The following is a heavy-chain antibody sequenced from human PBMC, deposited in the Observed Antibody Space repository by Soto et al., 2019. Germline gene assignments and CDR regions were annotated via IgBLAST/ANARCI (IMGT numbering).Heavy chain of an antibody. CDR1: GFTVSNNY. J-gene: IGHJ4*02. CDR2: IYSGGYT. Sequence: VQLVESGGGLIQPGGSLRLSCAVSGFTVSNNYMSWVRQAPGKGLEGVSVIYSGGYTAYGDSVKGRFTISRDNSKNTIILQMNTRAAAATAVYYGGTPPGGGGYWGQGTLVTVSS. V-gene: IGHV3-53*01. D-gene: IGHD3-10*01. CDR3: GTPPGGGGY.